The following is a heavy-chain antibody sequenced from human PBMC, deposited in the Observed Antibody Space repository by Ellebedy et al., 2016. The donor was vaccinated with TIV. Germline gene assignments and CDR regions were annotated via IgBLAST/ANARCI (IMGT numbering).Heavy chain of an antibody. CDR3: ARGLARDY. V-gene: IGHV4-34*01. Sequence: MPSETLSLTCDVYGGSFSGYYWSWIRQPPGKGLEWIGEITHSGSTNYNPSLKSRVTISVDTSKNQFSLNLSSVTAADTAVYYCARGLARDYWGQGTLVTVSS. CDR1: GGSFSGYY. J-gene: IGHJ4*02. CDR2: ITHSGST.